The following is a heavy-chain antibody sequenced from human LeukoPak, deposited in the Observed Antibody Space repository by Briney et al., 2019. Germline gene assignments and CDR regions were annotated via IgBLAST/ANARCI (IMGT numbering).Heavy chain of an antibody. V-gene: IGHV3-23*01. CDR2: ISGSGGST. D-gene: IGHD3-22*01. CDR3: AKVQYYYDISYFDY. Sequence: GGSLRLSCAASGFTFSSYAMSWVRQVPGKGLEWVSAISGSGGSTYYADSVKGRFTISRDNSKNTLYLQMNSLRAEDTAVYYCAKVQYYYDISYFDYWGQGTLVTVSS. CDR1: GFTFSSYA. J-gene: IGHJ4*02.